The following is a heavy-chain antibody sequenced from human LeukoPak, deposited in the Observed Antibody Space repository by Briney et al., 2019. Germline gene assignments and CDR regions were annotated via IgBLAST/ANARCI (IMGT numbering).Heavy chain of an antibody. Sequence: ASVKVSCKASGYTFTSYGISWVRQAPGQGLEWMGWISAYNGNTNYAQKLQGRVTMTTDTSTSTAYMELRSLRSDDTAVYYCASIEHSGYDSRGPYYYGMDVWGQGTTVTVSS. CDR3: ASIEHSGYDSRGPYYYGMDV. CDR1: GYTFTSYG. V-gene: IGHV1-18*01. CDR2: ISAYNGNT. D-gene: IGHD5-12*01. J-gene: IGHJ6*02.